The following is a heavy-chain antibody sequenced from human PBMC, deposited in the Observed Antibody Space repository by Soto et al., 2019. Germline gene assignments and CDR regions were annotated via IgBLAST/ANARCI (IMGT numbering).Heavy chain of an antibody. V-gene: IGHV4-39*01. J-gene: IGHJ4*02. CDR1: GGSISSSSYY. Sequence: SETLSLTCTVSGGSISSSSYYWGWIRQPPGKGLEWIGSIYYSGSTYYNPSLKSRVTISVDTSKNQFSLKLSSVTAADTAVYYCARGGDSSSWYGLDYWGQGTLVTVSS. CDR2: IYYSGST. CDR3: ARGGDSSSWYGLDY. D-gene: IGHD6-13*01.